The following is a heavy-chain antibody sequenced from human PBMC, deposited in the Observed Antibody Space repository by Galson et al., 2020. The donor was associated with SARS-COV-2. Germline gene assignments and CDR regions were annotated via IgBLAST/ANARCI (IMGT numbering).Heavy chain of an antibody. V-gene: IGHV1-8*01. CDR2: MNPNSGNT. D-gene: IGHD6-13*01. CDR3: ARGSDSSSWYPFGYYYGMDV. Sequence: ASVKVSCKASGYTFTSYDINWVRQATGQGLEWMGWMNPNSGNTGYAQKFQGRVTMTRNTSISTAYMELSSLRSEDTAVYYCARGSDSSSWYPFGYYYGMDVWGQGTTVTVSS. J-gene: IGHJ6*02. CDR1: GYTFTSYD.